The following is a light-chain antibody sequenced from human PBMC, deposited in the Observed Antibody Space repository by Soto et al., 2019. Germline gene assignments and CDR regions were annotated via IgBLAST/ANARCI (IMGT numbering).Light chain of an antibody. J-gene: IGLJ2*01. V-gene: IGLV3-25*02. CDR2: KDT. CDR1: ALPKQN. Sequence: SYELTQPPSVSVSPGQTARITCSGDALPKQNAYWYQKKPGQAPVLVIYKDTEKPSVIPERFSGSRSGTTVTLTIRGVQAEDEADYYCQSADSSGSYEFGGGTKVTVL. CDR3: QSADSSGSYE.